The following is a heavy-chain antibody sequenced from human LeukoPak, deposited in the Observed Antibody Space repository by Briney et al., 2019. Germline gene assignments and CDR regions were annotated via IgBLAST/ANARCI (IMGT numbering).Heavy chain of an antibody. CDR2: ITDSGGDT. CDR1: GFSFSSYA. J-gene: IGHJ4*02. CDR3: AKGSASARPYYFDC. D-gene: IGHD2-15*01. V-gene: IGHV3-23*01. Sequence: GGSLRLSCAASGFSFSSYAMGWVRQAPGKGLEWVSAITDSGGDTYHADSVMGRSTISRDNSKNTLYLQMNSLRAEDTAVYYCAKGSASARPYYFDCWGQGTLITVSS.